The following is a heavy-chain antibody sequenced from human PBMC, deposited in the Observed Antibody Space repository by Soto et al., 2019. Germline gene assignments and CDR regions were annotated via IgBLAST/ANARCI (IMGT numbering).Heavy chain of an antibody. CDR2: INSEGTFT. D-gene: IGHD1-1*01. V-gene: IGHV3-74*01. CDR1: GFPFSNYY. CDR3: VRDRGYPDSFDA. J-gene: IGHJ3*01. Sequence: GGSLRLSCVASGFPFSNYYMDWVRQAPGKGLEWVSRINSEGTFTPYADSVKGRFTISRDNAKNTLYLQMHSLRAEDTALYFCVRDRGYPDSFDAWGRGTMVTVSS.